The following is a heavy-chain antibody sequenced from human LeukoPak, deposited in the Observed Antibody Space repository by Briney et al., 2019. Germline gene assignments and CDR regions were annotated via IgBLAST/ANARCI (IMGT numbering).Heavy chain of an antibody. Sequence: GGSLRLSCAASGFTFSSYAMSWVRQAPGKGLEWVSAISGSGGSTYYADSVKGRFTISRDNSKNTLYLQMNSLRAEDTAVYYCAKGSVLRFLEWLSLDYWGQGTLVTVSS. CDR1: GFTFSSYA. D-gene: IGHD3-3*01. V-gene: IGHV3-23*01. CDR2: ISGSGGST. J-gene: IGHJ4*02. CDR3: AKGSVLRFLEWLSLDY.